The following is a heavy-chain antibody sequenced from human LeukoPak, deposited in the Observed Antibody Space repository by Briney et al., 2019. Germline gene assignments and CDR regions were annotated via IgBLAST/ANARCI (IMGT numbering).Heavy chain of an antibody. CDR3: ARAPFPSIPGFRYGCLWY. D-gene: IGHD5-18*01. J-gene: IGHJ4*02. Sequence: GRSLRLSCAASAPTFSSYAMHWVAQAPGKGLEWVGVLSFDGSKKYYADSVKGRFTNSRDNSKNTLYLKMSSLRAEDTAVYYCARAPFPSIPGFRYGCLWYWGEETLVTVSS. CDR2: LSFDGSKK. CDR1: APTFSSYA. V-gene: IGHV3-30*04.